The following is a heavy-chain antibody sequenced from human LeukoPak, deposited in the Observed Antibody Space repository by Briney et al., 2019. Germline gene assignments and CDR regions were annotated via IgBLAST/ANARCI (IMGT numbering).Heavy chain of an antibody. J-gene: IGHJ4*02. CDR1: GFTFNNYW. V-gene: IGHV3-7*03. CDR2: INQDGSDK. D-gene: IGHD3-22*01. CDR3: ARGTTMTPGIDF. Sequence: GGSLRLSCAASGFTFNNYWMNWVRQAPGKDLEWVANINQDGSDKSYVDSVKGRFTTSRDNAKNSVYLQMNSLRAEDTAVYYCARGTTMTPGIDFWGQGTLVTVSS.